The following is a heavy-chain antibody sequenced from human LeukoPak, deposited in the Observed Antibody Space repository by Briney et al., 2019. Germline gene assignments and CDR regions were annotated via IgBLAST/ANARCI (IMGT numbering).Heavy chain of an antibody. Sequence: SETLSLTCTVSGGSISSYYWSWIRQPPGKGLEWIVYIYYSGSTNYNPSLKSRVTISVDTSKNQFSLKLGSVTAADTAVYYCARSTAARSYYYYYYYMDVWGKGTTVTVSS. CDR1: GGSISSYY. J-gene: IGHJ6*03. CDR2: IYYSGST. V-gene: IGHV4-59*01. D-gene: IGHD6-6*01. CDR3: ARSTAARSYYYYYYYMDV.